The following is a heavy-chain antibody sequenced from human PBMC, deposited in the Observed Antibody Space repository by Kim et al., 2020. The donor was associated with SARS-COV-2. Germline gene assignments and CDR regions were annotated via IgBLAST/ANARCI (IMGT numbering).Heavy chain of an antibody. J-gene: IGHJ4*02. CDR1: GGSFSGYY. CDR3: ARSNGGGSPHFDY. D-gene: IGHD2-15*01. CDR2: INHSGST. V-gene: IGHV4-34*01. Sequence: SETLSLTCAVYGGSFSGYYWSWIRQPPGKGLEWIGEINHSGSTNYNPSLKSRVTISVDTSKNQFSLKLSSVTAADTAVYYCARSNGGGSPHFDYWGQGTLVTVSS.